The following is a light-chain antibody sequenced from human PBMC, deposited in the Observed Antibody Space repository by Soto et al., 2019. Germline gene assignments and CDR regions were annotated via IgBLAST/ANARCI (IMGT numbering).Light chain of an antibody. CDR2: EVS. Sequence: QSALTQPPSASGSPGQSVTISCTGTSSDVGGYNYVSWYQQHPGKAPKLMISEVSKRPSGVPDRFSGSKSGNTASLTVSGHQAGDDSDYYCGSFAGNNKLVFGGGTKLTVL. J-gene: IGLJ3*02. CDR1: SSDVGGYNY. V-gene: IGLV2-8*01. CDR3: GSFAGNNKLV.